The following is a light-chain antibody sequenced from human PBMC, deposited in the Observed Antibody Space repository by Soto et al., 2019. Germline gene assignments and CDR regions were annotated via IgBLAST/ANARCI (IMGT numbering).Light chain of an antibody. J-gene: IGLJ3*02. CDR2: EVS. V-gene: IGLV2-14*02. CDR3: SSYTGTSPPLV. CDR1: SSDVGSYNL. Sequence: QSALTQPASVSGSPGQSITISCIGTSSDVGSYNLVSWYQQHPGKAPKLMISEVSNRPSGVSNRFSGSKSGNTASLTISGLQAEDEADYYCSSYTGTSPPLVFGGGTKLTVL.